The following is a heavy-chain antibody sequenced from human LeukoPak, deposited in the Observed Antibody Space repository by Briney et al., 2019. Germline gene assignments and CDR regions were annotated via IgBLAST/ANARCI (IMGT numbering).Heavy chain of an antibody. D-gene: IGHD1-1*01. CDR2: IQYDGSNK. CDR1: GFTFSNYG. J-gene: IGHJ4*02. CDR3: AKHGDTTETTWTFDSDY. Sequence: GGSLRLSCAASGFTFSNYGMHWVRQAPGKGLEGVTFIQYDGSNKYYADSVKGRFTISRDNSKNTLFLQMNSLRAEDTAVYYCAKHGDTTETTWTFDSDYWGQGTLVTVSS. V-gene: IGHV3-30*02.